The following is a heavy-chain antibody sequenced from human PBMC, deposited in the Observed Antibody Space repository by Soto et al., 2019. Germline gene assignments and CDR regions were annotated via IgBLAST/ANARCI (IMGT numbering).Heavy chain of an antibody. D-gene: IGHD3-3*01. CDR2: IYYSGST. V-gene: IGHV4-39*01. CDR3: ASGGFTIFGVVKNNPMDV. Sequence: SETLSLTCTVSGGSISSSSYYWGWIRQPPGKGLEWIGSIYYSGSTYYNPSLKSRVTISVDTSKNQFSLKLSSVTAADTAVYYCASGGFTIFGVVKNNPMDVWGKGTTVTVSS. J-gene: IGHJ6*04. CDR1: GGSISSSSYY.